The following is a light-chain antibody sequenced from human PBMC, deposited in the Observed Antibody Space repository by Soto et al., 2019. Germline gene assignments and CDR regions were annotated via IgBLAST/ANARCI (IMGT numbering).Light chain of an antibody. V-gene: IGLV2-14*03. CDR3: SSYTGGNPSYV. Sequence: QSALTQPASVSGSPGQSITISCTGTSSDVGGYDYVSWYQQHPGNAPKLIIYDVSSRPSGVSNRFSGSKSGSTASLTISGLQAEDEADYYCSSYTGGNPSYVFGTGTKLTVL. CDR1: SSDVGGYDY. J-gene: IGLJ1*01. CDR2: DVS.